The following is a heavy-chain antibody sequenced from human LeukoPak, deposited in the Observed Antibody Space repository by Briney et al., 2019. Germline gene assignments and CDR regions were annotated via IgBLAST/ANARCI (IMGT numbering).Heavy chain of an antibody. J-gene: IGHJ6*03. V-gene: IGHV3-7*01. Sequence: PGGSLRLSCAASGFTFSTYWMYWVRQAPGKGLEWLASINQDGSKKDYVDSVQGRFTISRDNAKNSLYLQMNSLRAEDTAVYYCARTKTRLPGGIRGIFIRPYHYYYMDVWGIGTTVTISS. CDR1: GFTFSTYW. D-gene: IGHD3-10*01. CDR3: ARTKTRLPGGIRGIFIRPYHYYYMDV. CDR2: INQDGSKK.